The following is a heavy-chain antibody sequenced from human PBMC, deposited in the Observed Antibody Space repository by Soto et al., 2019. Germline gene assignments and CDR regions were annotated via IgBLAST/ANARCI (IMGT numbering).Heavy chain of an antibody. CDR3: AVTDLPFRPLTEPTENGMDV. D-gene: IGHD2-8*01. CDR1: GFSFGDSA. J-gene: IGHJ6*02. Sequence: ELVQSGPEAREPGTSVKVSCRASGFSFGDSAVQRVRQGRGQRLAWIGWIVVVNGNTNYAPRFEGRVTLTREAPTSTSHMELTSLSSDDTAVYFCAVTDLPFRPLTEPTENGMDVWGQGTTVTVSS. V-gene: IGHV1-58*01. CDR2: IVVVNGNT.